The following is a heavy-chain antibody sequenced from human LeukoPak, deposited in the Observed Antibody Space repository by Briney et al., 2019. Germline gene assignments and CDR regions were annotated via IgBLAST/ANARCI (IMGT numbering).Heavy chain of an antibody. Sequence: PSGTLSLTCTVSTHSVSTDYYWGWIRQPPGKGLEWVGNIYHDGSTYYTPSLKSRVTISVDTSKNQFSLKLTSVTAADTAVYYCAREGLITVIRGLNFGYWGQGTLVSVSS. CDR2: IYHDGST. J-gene: IGHJ4*02. CDR1: THSVSTDYY. CDR3: AREGLITVIRGLNFGY. V-gene: IGHV4-38-2*02. D-gene: IGHD3-10*01.